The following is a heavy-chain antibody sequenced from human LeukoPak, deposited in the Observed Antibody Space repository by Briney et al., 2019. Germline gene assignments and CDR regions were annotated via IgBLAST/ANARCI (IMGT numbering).Heavy chain of an antibody. V-gene: IGHV3-48*03. D-gene: IGHD1-14*01. CDR2: IASSGGLI. J-gene: IGHJ4*02. CDR1: GFTFSRFE. Sequence: PGGSLRLSCAASGFTFSRFEMNWVRQAPGKGLEWVSYIASSGGLIYYAYSVKGRFTISRDNAGNSLCLQMNSLRAEDTAVYYCAGGNPIDHWGQGTLVTVSS. CDR3: AGGNPIDH.